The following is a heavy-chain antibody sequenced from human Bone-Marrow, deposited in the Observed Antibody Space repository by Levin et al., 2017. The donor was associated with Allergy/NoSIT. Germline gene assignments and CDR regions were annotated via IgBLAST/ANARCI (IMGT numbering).Heavy chain of an antibody. CDR2: ISYTGST. CDR3: ARGPLRAPHIVAHYALEL. J-gene: IGHJ6*02. CDR1: GDSVNSGHYY. Sequence: PGGSLRLSCTVSGDSVNSGHYYWIWIRQPPGKGLEWIGYISYTGSTNYNSSLYSRVSISVERSKNQVSLNLHSVTAADTAIYYCARGPLRAPHIVAHYALELWGQGTTVIVSS. D-gene: IGHD5-12*01. V-gene: IGHV4-61*01.